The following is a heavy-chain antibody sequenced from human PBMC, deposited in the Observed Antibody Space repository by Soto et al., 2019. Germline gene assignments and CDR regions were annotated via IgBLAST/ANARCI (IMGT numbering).Heavy chain of an antibody. Sequence: KTSETLSLTCTVSGGSISSGGYYWSWIRQHPGKGLEWIGYIYYSGSTYYNPSLKGRVTISVDTSKNQFSLKLSSVTAADTAVYYCATDRSQLERQTDFDYWGQGTLVTVSS. J-gene: IGHJ4*02. CDR3: ATDRSQLERQTDFDY. V-gene: IGHV4-31*03. CDR1: GGSISSGGYY. CDR2: IYYSGST. D-gene: IGHD3-3*01.